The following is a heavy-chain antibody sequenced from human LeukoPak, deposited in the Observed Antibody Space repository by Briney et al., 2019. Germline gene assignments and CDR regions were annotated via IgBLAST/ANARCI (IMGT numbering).Heavy chain of an antibody. J-gene: IGHJ4*02. CDR3: ALQLLWFGGLQFDY. D-gene: IGHD3-10*01. V-gene: IGHV4-39*01. CDR2: IYYSGST. Sequence: SETLSLTCTVSGGSISSSSYYWGWIRQPPGKGLEWIGSIYYSGSTYYNPSLKSRVTISVDTSKNQFSLKLSSVTAADTAVYYCALQLLWFGGLQFDYWGQGTLVTVSP. CDR1: GGSISSSSYY.